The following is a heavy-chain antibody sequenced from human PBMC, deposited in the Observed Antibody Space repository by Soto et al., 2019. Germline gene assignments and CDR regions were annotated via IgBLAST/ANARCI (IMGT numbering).Heavy chain of an antibody. CDR3: ASASLVVIKPDAFDI. V-gene: IGHV4-59*08. CDR2: IYHSGST. D-gene: IGHD3-22*01. Sequence: SETLSLTCSVSGGSINSYWWSWIRQPPGKGLEWIGSIYHSGSTYHNPSLKSRVTISVDTSENQFSLKLSSVTAADTAVYYCASASLVVIKPDAFDIWGQGTMVTVSS. CDR1: GGSINSYW. J-gene: IGHJ3*02.